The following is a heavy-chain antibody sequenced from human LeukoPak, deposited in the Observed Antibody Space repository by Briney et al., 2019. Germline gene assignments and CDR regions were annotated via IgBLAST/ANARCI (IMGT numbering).Heavy chain of an antibody. J-gene: IGHJ4*02. D-gene: IGHD3-3*01. Sequence: GGSLRLSRAASGFTFSSYSMNWVRQAPGKGLEWVSSISSSSSYIYYADSVKGRFTISRDNAKNSLYLQMNSLRAEDTAVYYCARDARYYDFWSGYYQHFDYWGQGTLVTVSS. CDR3: ARDARYYDFWSGYYQHFDY. CDR2: ISSSSSYI. CDR1: GFTFSSYS. V-gene: IGHV3-21*01.